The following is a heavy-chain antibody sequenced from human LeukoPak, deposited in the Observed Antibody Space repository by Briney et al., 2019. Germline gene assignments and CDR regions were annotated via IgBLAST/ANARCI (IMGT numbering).Heavy chain of an antibody. Sequence: SETLSLTCTVSGGSISSSSYYWGWIRQPPGKGLEWIGSIYYSGSTYHNPSLKSRVTISVDTSKNQFSLKLSSVTAADTAVYYCARDNTPDPYYYYGMDVWGQGTTVTVSS. D-gene: IGHD1-14*01. V-gene: IGHV4-39*01. CDR2: IYYSGST. CDR3: ARDNTPDPYYYYGMDV. CDR1: GGSISSSSYY. J-gene: IGHJ6*02.